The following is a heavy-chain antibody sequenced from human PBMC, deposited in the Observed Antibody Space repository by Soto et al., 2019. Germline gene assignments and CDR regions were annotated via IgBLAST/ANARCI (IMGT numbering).Heavy chain of an antibody. V-gene: IGHV4-39*01. J-gene: IGHJ5*02. CDR3: ARHYSSGSRNWFDP. Sequence: SETLSLTFSVSCGSINSSSYFWGWVRQPPVKVLEWIGSIYYSGSTYYNPSLRSRVTISVDTSKNQFSLKLSSVTAADTAVFYCARHYSSGSRNWFDPWGQGTLVTVSS. CDR1: CGSINSSSYF. D-gene: IGHD6-19*01. CDR2: IYYSGST.